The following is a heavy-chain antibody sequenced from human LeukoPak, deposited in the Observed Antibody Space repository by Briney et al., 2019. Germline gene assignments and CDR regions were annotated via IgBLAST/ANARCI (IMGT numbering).Heavy chain of an antibody. J-gene: IGHJ4*02. Sequence: SETPSLTCTVSGGSISSSSYYWGWIRQPPGKGLEWIGSIYYSGSTYYNPSLKSRVTISVDTSKNQFSLKLSSVTAADTAVYYCWGDLGDILTGYNDYWGQGTLVTVSS. D-gene: IGHD3-9*01. CDR3: WGDLGDILTGYNDY. V-gene: IGHV4-39*07. CDR2: IYYSGST. CDR1: GGSISSSSYY.